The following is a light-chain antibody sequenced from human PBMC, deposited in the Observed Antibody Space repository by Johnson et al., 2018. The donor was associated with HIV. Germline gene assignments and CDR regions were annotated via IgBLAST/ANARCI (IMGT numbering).Light chain of an antibody. Sequence: QSVLTQPHSVSAAPGQKVTISCSGSSSNIGNNYVSWYQQLPGTAPKLLIYDNNKRPSGIPDRFSGSKSGTSATLGITGLQTGDEADYYCGTWDSSLSAYVIGTGTKVTVL. CDR3: GTWDSSLSAYV. CDR2: DNN. J-gene: IGLJ1*01. V-gene: IGLV1-51*01. CDR1: SSNIGNNY.